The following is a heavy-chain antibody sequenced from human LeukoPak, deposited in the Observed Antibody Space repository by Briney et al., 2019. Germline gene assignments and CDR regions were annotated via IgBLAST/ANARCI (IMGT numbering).Heavy chain of an antibody. CDR1: GGSISSGSYY. Sequence: SETLSLTCTVSGGSISSGSYYWSWIRQPAGKGLEWIGRIYTSGSTNYNPSLKSRVTISVDTSKNQFSLKLSSVTAADTAVYYCAREGWGITMVRGVITDGFDSWGQGTLVTVSS. V-gene: IGHV4-61*02. CDR3: AREGWGITMVRGVITDGFDS. CDR2: IYTSGST. D-gene: IGHD3-10*01. J-gene: IGHJ5*01.